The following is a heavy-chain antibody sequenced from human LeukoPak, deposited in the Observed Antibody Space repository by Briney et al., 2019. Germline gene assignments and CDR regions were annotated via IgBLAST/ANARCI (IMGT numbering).Heavy chain of an antibody. CDR2: INHSGST. CDR1: GGSFSGYY. V-gene: IGHV4-34*01. J-gene: IGHJ4*02. CDR3: ARVGEYYDSSLDY. Sequence: ETLSLTRAVYGGSFSGYYWSWIRQPPGKXLEWIGEINHSGSTNYNPSPKSRVTISVDTSKNQFSLKLSSVTAADTAVYYCARVGEYYDSSLDYWGQGTLVTVSS. D-gene: IGHD3-22*01.